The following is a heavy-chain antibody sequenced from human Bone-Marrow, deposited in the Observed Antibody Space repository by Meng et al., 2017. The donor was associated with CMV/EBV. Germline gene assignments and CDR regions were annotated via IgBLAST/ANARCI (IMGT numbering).Heavy chain of an antibody. Sequence: ASVKVSCKASGYTFTSYGISWVRQAPGQGLEWMGWISAYNGNTNYAQKLKGRVTMTTDTSTSTAYMELRSLRSDDTAVYYCSRERERVYCSSTSCDTTYYYYYGMDAWGQGTTVTVSS. CDR2: ISAYNGNT. V-gene: IGHV1-18*01. CDR3: SRERERVYCSSTSCDTTYYYYYGMDA. CDR1: GYTFTSYG. D-gene: IGHD2-2*02. J-gene: IGHJ6*02.